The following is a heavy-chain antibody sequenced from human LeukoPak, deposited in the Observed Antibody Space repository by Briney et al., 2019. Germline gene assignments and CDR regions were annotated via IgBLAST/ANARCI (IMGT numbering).Heavy chain of an antibody. CDR1: GGSFSGYY. CDR2: INHSGST. Sequence: SETLSLTCAVYGGSFSGYYWSWIRQPPGKGLEWIGEINHSGSTNYNPSLKSRVTISVDTSKNQFSLKLSSVTAADTAVYYCARVSYSSSWYYHYMDVWGKGTTVTVSS. CDR3: ARVSYSSSWYYHYMDV. V-gene: IGHV4-34*01. D-gene: IGHD6-13*01. J-gene: IGHJ6*03.